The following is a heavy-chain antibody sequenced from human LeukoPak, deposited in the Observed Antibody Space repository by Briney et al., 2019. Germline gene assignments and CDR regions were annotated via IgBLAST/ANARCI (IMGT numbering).Heavy chain of an antibody. D-gene: IGHD5-24*01. J-gene: IGHJ4*02. CDR3: ARDRVFRWLQPALYYFDY. CDR2: IGAYNGNT. V-gene: IGHV1-18*01. CDR1: GYTFTSYG. Sequence: ASVKVSCKASGYTFTSYGISWVRQAPGQGLEWMGWIGAYNGNTNYAQKLQGRVTMTTDTSTSTAYMELRGLRSDDTAVYYCARDRVFRWLQPALYYFDYWGQGTLVTVSS.